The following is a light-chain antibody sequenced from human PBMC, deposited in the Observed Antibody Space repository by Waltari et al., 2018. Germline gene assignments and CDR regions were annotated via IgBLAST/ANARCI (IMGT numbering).Light chain of an antibody. J-gene: IGKJ1*01. CDR3: QQYYSYPRT. V-gene: IGKV1-8*01. CDR2: AAS. Sequence: AIRMTKSPSSFSASTGDRVTITCRASQGISSYLAWYQQKPGKAPKRLIYAASTLQSGVPSRFSGSGSGTDFTLTISCLQSEDFATYYCQQYYSYPRTFGQGTKVEIK. CDR1: QGISSY.